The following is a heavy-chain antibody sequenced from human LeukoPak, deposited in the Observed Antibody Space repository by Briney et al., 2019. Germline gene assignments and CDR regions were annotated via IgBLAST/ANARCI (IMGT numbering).Heavy chain of an antibody. D-gene: IGHD2-2*01. J-gene: IGHJ4*02. CDR2: IYYSEST. Sequence: KSSETLSLTCAVYGGSFSGYYWSWIRQPPGKGLEWIGYIYYSESTIYNPSLKSRVTISVDTSKNQFSLKLRSVTAADTAVFYCARARRLPAAEFDYWGQGTLVTVSS. CDR1: GGSFSGYY. CDR3: ARARRLPAAEFDY. V-gene: IGHV4-59*01.